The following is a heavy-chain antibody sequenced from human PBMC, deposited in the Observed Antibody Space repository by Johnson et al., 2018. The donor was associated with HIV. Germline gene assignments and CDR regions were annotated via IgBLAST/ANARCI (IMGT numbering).Heavy chain of an antibody. CDR1: GFTFSDYY. CDR3: AKTRMGGILDAFDL. Sequence: QVQLVESGGGLVKPGGSLRLSCAASGFTFSDYYMSWIRQAPGKGLECVSYISSSGSTIYYADSVNGRFTISRDNSKNTLYLQMNSLTIEDTAVFYCAKTRMGGILDAFDLWGQGTMVIVS. CDR2: ISSSGSTI. V-gene: IGHV3-11*04. D-gene: IGHD3-10*01. J-gene: IGHJ3*01.